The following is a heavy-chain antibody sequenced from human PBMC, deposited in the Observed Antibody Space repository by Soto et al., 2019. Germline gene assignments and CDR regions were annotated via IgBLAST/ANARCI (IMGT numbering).Heavy chain of an antibody. CDR1: GFSLINYN. CDR2: ISLIGTYI. CDR3: ARRGSEVTTGGGALDI. V-gene: IGHV3-21*01. Sequence: EVQLVESGGGLVKPGRSLRLSCEVSGFSLINYNMNWVRQAPGKGLEWVSYISLIGTYISYADSVKGRFTISRDNAKNLLYLQMDSLRVEDTAVYYCARRGSEVTTGGGALDIWGQGTMVTVSS. D-gene: IGHD4-17*01. J-gene: IGHJ3*02.